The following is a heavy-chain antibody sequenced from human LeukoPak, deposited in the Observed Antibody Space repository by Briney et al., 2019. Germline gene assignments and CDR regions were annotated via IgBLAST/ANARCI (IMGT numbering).Heavy chain of an antibody. V-gene: IGHV3-30*18. D-gene: IGHD6-19*01. Sequence: GGSLRLSCAASGFTFSSYGMHWVRQAPGKGLEWVAVISYDGSNKYYADSVKGRFTISRDNSKNTLYLRMNSLRAEDTAVYYCAKDGGGWTGFDYWGQGTLVTVSS. CDR2: ISYDGSNK. CDR3: AKDGGGWTGFDY. J-gene: IGHJ4*02. CDR1: GFTFSSYG.